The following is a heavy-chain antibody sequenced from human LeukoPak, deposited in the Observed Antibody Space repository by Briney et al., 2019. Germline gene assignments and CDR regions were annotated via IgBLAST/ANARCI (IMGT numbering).Heavy chain of an antibody. CDR2: MNPNSGNT. J-gene: IGHJ3*02. CDR1: GYTFTSYD. V-gene: IGHV1-8*03. CDR3: AGTYSSGWTGAFDI. Sequence: ASVKVSCKASGYTFTSYDINWVRQATGQGLEWMGWMNPNSGNTGYAQKFQGRVTITRNTSISTAYMELSSLRSEDTAVYYCAGTYSSGWTGAFDIWGQGTMVTVS. D-gene: IGHD6-19*01.